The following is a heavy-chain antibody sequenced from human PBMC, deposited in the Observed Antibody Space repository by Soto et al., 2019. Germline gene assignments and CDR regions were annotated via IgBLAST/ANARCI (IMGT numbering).Heavy chain of an antibody. CDR1: YGSISSYY. J-gene: IGHJ5*02. CDR3: ARQVNSGTYDL. CDR2: IYYSGST. Sequence: SEALSLTCTVSYGSISSYYLSLIRQPPGKGLEWIGYIYYSGSTNYNPSLKSRVTISVDTSKNQFSLNLTSVTAADTAAYYCARQVNSGTYDLWGQGTLVTVSS. V-gene: IGHV4-59*08. D-gene: IGHD1-26*01.